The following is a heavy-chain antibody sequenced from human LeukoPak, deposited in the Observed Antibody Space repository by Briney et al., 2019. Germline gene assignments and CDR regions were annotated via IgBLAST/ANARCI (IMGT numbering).Heavy chain of an antibody. D-gene: IGHD1-26*01. CDR3: ARGVGVTIRTSNFDY. Sequence: PGGSLRLSCAASGFTFSNYDMSWVRQAPGKGLEWVSSISTTSDYIYYAGSVKGRFTVSRENAKNSMFLQMNSLRAEDTDVYYCARGVGVTIRTSNFDYWGQGTLVTASS. J-gene: IGHJ4*02. CDR2: ISTTSDYI. V-gene: IGHV3-21*01. CDR1: GFTFSNYD.